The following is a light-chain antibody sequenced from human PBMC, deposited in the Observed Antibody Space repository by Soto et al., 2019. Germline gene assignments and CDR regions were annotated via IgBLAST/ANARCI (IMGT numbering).Light chain of an antibody. CDR1: QSVSSSY. CDR2: GAS. V-gene: IGKV3D-20*02. J-gene: IGKJ1*01. CDR3: QQRSNWPRT. Sequence: DIVLTHSPAPRSFSPGERATLSSRPSQSVSSSYLAWYQQKPGQAPRLLIYGASSRATGIPDRFSGSGSGTDFTLTISRLEPEDFAVYYCQQRSNWPRTFGEGTKVDIK.